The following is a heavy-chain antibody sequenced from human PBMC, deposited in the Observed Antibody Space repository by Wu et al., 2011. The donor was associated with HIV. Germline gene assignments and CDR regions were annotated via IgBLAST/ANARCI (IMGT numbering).Heavy chain of an antibody. CDR3: ARPDSSGWYKGAFDI. J-gene: IGHJ3*02. CDR1: GYSFTTYW. V-gene: IGHV5-51*01. D-gene: IGHD6-19*01. CDR2: IYPGDSDT. Sequence: VQLVQSGAEVKKPGESLKISCKSSGYSFTTYWIGWVRQMPGKGLEWMGVIYPGDSDTRYSPSFQGQVTISADKSISAAYLQWSSLKAADTAMYYCARPDSSGWYKGAFDIWGQGTMVTVSS.